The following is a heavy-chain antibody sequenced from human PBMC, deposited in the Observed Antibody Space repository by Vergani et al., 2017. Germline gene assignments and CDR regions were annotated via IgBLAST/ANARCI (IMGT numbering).Heavy chain of an antibody. D-gene: IGHD3-22*01. CDR3: AIATDYYDSSGYYLDY. Sequence: QVQLVQSGSEVRKPGASVKVSCPVSGYSLTELTIHWVRQAPGKGLEWMGGFDPEHGEVTFAHHIQGRVTMTEDRSTDTAYMELSSLRPEDTALYYCAIATDYYDSSGYYLDYWGQGTLVTVSS. J-gene: IGHJ4*02. V-gene: IGHV1-24*01. CDR2: FDPEHGEV. CDR1: GYSLTELT.